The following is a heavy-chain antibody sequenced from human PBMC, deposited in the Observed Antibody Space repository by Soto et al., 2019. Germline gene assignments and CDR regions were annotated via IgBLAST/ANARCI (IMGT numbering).Heavy chain of an antibody. CDR3: ASPRRSGSYFLPQDY. J-gene: IGHJ4*02. V-gene: IGHV1-69*12. CDR1: GGTFSSYA. CDR2: IIPIFGTA. D-gene: IGHD1-26*01. Sequence: QVQLVQSGAEVKKPGSSVKVSCKASGGTFSSYAISWVRQAPGQGLEWMGGIIPIFGTANYAQKFQGRVTITADESTSTAYMELSSLRSEDTAVYYWASPRRSGSYFLPQDYWGQGTLVTVSS.